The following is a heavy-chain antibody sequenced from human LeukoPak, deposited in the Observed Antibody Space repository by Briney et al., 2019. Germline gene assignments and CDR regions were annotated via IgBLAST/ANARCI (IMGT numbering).Heavy chain of an antibody. CDR2: IQYDGSKK. CDR1: GFTFSSYG. V-gene: IGHV3-30*02. J-gene: IGHJ4*02. D-gene: IGHD3-10*01. Sequence: GGSLRLSCAASGFTFSSYGMHWVRQAPGKGLEWVTFIQYDGSKKYYADSVKGRFTISRDNSKNTLYLEMNSLRAEDTAVYYCAKDIGSYYDYWGQGILVTVSS. CDR3: AKDIGSYYDY.